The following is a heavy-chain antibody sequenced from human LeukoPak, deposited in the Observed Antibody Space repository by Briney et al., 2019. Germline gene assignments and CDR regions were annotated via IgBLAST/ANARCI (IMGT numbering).Heavy chain of an antibody. CDR1: GGSISSSSYY. Sequence: SETLSLTCTVSGGSISSSSYYWGWIRQPPGKGLEWIGSIYYSGSTYYNPSLKSRVTISVDTSKNQFSLKLSSVTAADTAVYYCARVRGGWYHDAFDIWGQGTMVTVSS. CDR3: ARVRGGWYHDAFDI. V-gene: IGHV4-39*07. CDR2: IYYSGST. D-gene: IGHD6-19*01. J-gene: IGHJ3*02.